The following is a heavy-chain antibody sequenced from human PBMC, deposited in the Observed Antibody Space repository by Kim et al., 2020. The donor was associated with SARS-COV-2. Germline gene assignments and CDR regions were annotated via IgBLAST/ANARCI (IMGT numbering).Heavy chain of an antibody. V-gene: IGHV4-34*01. CDR3: ARGLHYYHSRIEFDP. CDR2: INHSGST. Sequence: SETLSLTCAVYGGSFSGYYWSWIRQPPGKGLEWIGEINHSGSTNYNPSLKSRVTISVDTSKNQFSLKLSSVTAADTAVYYCARGLHYYHSRIEFDPWGQGTLVTVSS. J-gene: IGHJ5*02. CDR1: GGSFSGYY. D-gene: IGHD3-22*01.